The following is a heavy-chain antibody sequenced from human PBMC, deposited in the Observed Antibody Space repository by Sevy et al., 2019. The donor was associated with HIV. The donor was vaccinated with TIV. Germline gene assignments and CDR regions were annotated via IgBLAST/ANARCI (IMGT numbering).Heavy chain of an antibody. D-gene: IGHD2-2*01. V-gene: IGHV1-18*01. J-gene: IGHJ5*02. CDR2: ISAYNGNT. CDR3: ARVRFLGYCSSTSCFPSGWFDP. Sequence: ASVKVSCKASGYTFTSYGISWVRQAPGQGLEWMGWISAYNGNTNYAQKLQGRVTMTTDTSTSTAYMELRSLSSDDTAVYYCARVRFLGYCSSTSCFPSGWFDPWGQGTLVTVSS. CDR1: GYTFTSYG.